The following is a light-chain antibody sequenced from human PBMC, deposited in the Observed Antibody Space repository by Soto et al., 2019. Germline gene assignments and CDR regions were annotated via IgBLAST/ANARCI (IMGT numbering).Light chain of an antibody. CDR1: QTISNW. V-gene: IGKV1-5*03. CDR2: KAS. Sequence: DIQMTQSPSTLSASVGDRVTITCRASQTISNWLAWYQQRPGKAPNLLIYKASSLESGVSSRFSGSGSGTEFTLTISCLHPDDFATYYCQHYNTYPYTVGQGTKLEIK. J-gene: IGKJ2*01. CDR3: QHYNTYPYT.